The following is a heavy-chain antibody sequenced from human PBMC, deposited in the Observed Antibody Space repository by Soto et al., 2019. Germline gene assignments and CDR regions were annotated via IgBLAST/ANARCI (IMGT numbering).Heavy chain of an antibody. Sequence: LRLSCAASGFTFSSYAMHWVRQAPGKGLEWVAVISYDGSNKYYADSVKGRFTISRDNSKNTLYLQMNSLRAEDTAVYYCARDPLITMIVVATWFDYWGQGTLVTVSS. J-gene: IGHJ4*02. V-gene: IGHV3-30-3*01. CDR3: ARDPLITMIVVATWFDY. CDR1: GFTFSSYA. D-gene: IGHD3-22*01. CDR2: ISYDGSNK.